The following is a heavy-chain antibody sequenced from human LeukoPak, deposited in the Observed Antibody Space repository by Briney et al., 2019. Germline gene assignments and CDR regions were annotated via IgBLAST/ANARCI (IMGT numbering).Heavy chain of an antibody. Sequence: ASVKVSCKASGYTFTGYYMHWVRQAPGQGLEWMGWINPNSGGTNYAQKFQGRVTMTRDTSISTAYMELSRLRSDDTAVYYCARGDSYGPNWFDPWGQGTLVTVSS. D-gene: IGHD5-18*01. CDR1: GYTFTGYY. J-gene: IGHJ5*02. CDR2: INPNSGGT. V-gene: IGHV1-2*02. CDR3: ARGDSYGPNWFDP.